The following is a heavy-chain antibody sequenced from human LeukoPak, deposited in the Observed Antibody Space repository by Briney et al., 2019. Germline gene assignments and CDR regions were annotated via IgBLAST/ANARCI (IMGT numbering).Heavy chain of an antibody. CDR2: INSDGSRT. D-gene: IGHD6-25*01. J-gene: IGHJ3*02. CDR1: GFTFSSYW. CDR3: ARVGARLGAFDI. Sequence: PGGSLRLSCAASGFTFSSYWMHWVRQAPGKGPVWVSRINSDGSRTTYADSVKGRFTISRDNAKNTLYLQMNSLRAEDTAVYYCARVGARLGAFDIWGQGTMVTVSS. V-gene: IGHV3-74*01.